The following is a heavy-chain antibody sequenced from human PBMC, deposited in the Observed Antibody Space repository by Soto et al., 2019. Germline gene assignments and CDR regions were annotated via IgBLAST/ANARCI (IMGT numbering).Heavy chain of an antibody. Sequence: KTSETLSLTCAVYGGSFSGYYWSWIRQPPGKGLEWIGEINHSGSTNYNPSLKSRVTISVDTSKNHFSLKLSSVTAADTAVYYCARGYYSSSPKYYFDYWGQGTLVTVPQ. CDR1: GGSFSGYY. V-gene: IGHV4-34*01. D-gene: IGHD6-6*01. J-gene: IGHJ4*02. CDR3: ARGYYSSSPKYYFDY. CDR2: INHSGST.